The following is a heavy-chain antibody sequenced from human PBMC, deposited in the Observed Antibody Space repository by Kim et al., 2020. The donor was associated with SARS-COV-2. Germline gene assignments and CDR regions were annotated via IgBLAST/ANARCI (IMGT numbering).Heavy chain of an antibody. CDR2: T. D-gene: IGHD3-10*01. V-gene: IGHV4-31*02. CDR3: ASLSRGGHFDL. J-gene: IGHJ2*01. Sequence: TYSNPSRKSRFTISVDPSKNQFSLKLSSVTAADTAVYYCASLSRGGHFDLWGRGTLVTVSS.